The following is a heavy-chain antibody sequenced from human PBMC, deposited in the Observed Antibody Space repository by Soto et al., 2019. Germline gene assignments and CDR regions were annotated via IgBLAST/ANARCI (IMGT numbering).Heavy chain of an antibody. CDR2: ISYDGSNK. J-gene: IGHJ5*02. CDR1: GFTFSSYG. Sequence: QVQLVESGGGVVQPGRSLRLSCAASGFTFSSYGMYWVRQAPGKGLEWVAVISYDGSNKYYADSVKGRFTISRDNSKNTLYLQMNSLRAEDTAVYYCAKARTMVRGGSVFAPWGQGTLVTVSS. CDR3: AKARTMVRGGSVFAP. D-gene: IGHD3-10*01. V-gene: IGHV3-30*18.